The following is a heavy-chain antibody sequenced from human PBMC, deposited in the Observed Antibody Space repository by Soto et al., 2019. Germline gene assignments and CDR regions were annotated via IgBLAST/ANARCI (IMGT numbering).Heavy chain of an antibody. V-gene: IGHV3-48*01. CDR1: GFTFSSYS. D-gene: IGHD2-15*01. CDR3: ARGLGVVVVAAIRAEYFQH. Sequence: GGSLRLSCAASGFTFSSYSMNWVRQAPGKGLEWVSYISSSSSTIYYADSAKGRFTISRDNAKNSLYLQMNSLRAEDTAVYYCARGLGVVVVAAIRAEYFQHSGQGTLVTVSS. CDR2: ISSSSSTI. J-gene: IGHJ1*01.